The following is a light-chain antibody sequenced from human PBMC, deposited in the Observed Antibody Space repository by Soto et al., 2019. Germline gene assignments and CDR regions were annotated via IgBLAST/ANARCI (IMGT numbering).Light chain of an antibody. V-gene: IGLV2-23*02. Sequence: QSALTQPASVSGSPGQSITFSCTGSSDDIGSFNLVSWYQQYPGKAPKLILYEVYKRPLGVSDRFSGSKSCSTSSLTISGLQAEDEADYHCCSYAGSRWMFGGGTKLTVL. J-gene: IGLJ3*02. CDR3: CSYAGSRWM. CDR2: EVY. CDR1: SDDIGSFNL.